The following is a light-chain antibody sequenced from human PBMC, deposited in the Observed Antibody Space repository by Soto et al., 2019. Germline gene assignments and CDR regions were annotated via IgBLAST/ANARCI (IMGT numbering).Light chain of an antibody. CDR1: SSDVGSDHL. CDR3: CSYAGSSNLVV. J-gene: IGLJ2*01. Sequence: QSALTQPASVSGSPGQSITISCTGTSSDVGSDHLVSLYQQHPGKAPKLIIYEVSKRPSGVANRFSGYKSGNTASLTTSGLQAEDEANYYCCSYAGSSNLVVFGGGTKLTVL. V-gene: IGLV2-23*02. CDR2: EVS.